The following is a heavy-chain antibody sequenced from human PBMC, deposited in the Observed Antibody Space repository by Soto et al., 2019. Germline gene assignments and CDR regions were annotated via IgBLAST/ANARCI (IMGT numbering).Heavy chain of an antibody. J-gene: IGHJ5*02. Sequence: EVHLVESGGGLVQPGGSLRLSCTASGFTFSDSWMTWVRLAPGKGLEWVARIKPDESEKKYADSVKGRFSISRDNAKNSMYLQMDSLRREDTAVYSCVRGGSNYASWGQGTLVTVSS. D-gene: IGHD4-4*01. CDR2: IKPDESEK. CDR1: GFTFSDSW. CDR3: VRGGSNYAS. V-gene: IGHV3-7*01.